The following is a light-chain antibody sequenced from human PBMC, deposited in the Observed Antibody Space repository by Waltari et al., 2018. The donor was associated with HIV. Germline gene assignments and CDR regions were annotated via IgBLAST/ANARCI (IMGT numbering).Light chain of an antibody. J-gene: IGLJ2*01. CDR3: QSYDSSNPVV. V-gene: IGLV6-57*01. Sequence: NFMLTQPHSVSESPGKTVTISCTRSSGSIASHYVQWYQQRPGSSPTTVISEDNQSPSGVPDRVSGSIDSSSNSASLTISGLKTEDEADYYCQSYDSSNPVVFGGGTKLTVL. CDR2: EDN. CDR1: SGSIASHY.